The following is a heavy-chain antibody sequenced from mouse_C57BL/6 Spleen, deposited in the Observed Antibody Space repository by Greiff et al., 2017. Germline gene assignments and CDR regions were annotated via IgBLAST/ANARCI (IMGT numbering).Heavy chain of an antibody. J-gene: IGHJ4*01. CDR1: GFTFSDYG. D-gene: IGHD2-12*01. CDR2: ISSGSSTI. CDR3: ARYVTTNCAMDY. V-gene: IGHV5-17*01. Sequence: EVQLVESGGGLVKPGGSLKLSCAASGFTFSDYGMHWVRQAPEKGLEWVAYISSGSSTIYYADTVKGRFTIATDNAKNTLFLQSTSLRSEDTAKYYCARYVTTNCAMDYWGQGTSVTVSS.